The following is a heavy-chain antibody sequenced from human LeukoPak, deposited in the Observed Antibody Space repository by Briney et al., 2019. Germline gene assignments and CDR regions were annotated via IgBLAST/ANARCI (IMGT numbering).Heavy chain of an antibody. D-gene: IGHD6-13*01. J-gene: IGHJ6*02. Sequence: ASVKVSCKASGYTFTSYGISWVRQAPGQGLEWMGWISAYNGNTNYAQKLQGRVTMTTDTSTSTAYMELRSLRSDDTAVYYCARGGQQLVRYYYYGMDVWGQGTTATVSS. CDR2: ISAYNGNT. CDR3: ARGGQQLVRYYYYGMDV. V-gene: IGHV1-18*01. CDR1: GYTFTSYG.